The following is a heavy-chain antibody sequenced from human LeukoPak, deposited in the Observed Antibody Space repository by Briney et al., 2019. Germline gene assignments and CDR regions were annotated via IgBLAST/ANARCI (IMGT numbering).Heavy chain of an antibody. J-gene: IGHJ4*02. Sequence: PGGSLRLSCAASGFTFDDYAMHWVRQAPGKGLEWVSGISWNSGSIGYADSVKGRFTISRDNAKNSLYLQMNSLRAEDTALYYCAKDIRVVATLGFDYWGQGTLVTVSS. CDR3: AKDIRVVATLGFDY. V-gene: IGHV3-9*01. CDR1: GFTFDDYA. D-gene: IGHD5-12*01. CDR2: ISWNSGSI.